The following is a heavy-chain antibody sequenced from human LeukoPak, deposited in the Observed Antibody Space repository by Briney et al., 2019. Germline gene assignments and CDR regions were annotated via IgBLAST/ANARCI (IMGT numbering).Heavy chain of an antibody. CDR1: GGSISSGDYY. J-gene: IGHJ5*02. CDR2: IYYSGST. CDR3: AREITGTTGWFDP. V-gene: IGHV4-30-4*02. Sequence: SETLSLTCTVSGGSISSGDYYWSWIRQPPGKGLEWIGYIYYSGSTYYNPSLKSRVTISVDTSKNQFSLKLSSVTAADTAVYYCAREITGTTGWFDPWGQGTLVTVSS. D-gene: IGHD1-7*01.